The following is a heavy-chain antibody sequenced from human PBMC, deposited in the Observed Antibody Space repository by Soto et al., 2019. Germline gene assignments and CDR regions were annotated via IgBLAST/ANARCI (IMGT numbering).Heavy chain of an antibody. CDR2: ISYDGSKK. Sequence: QVQLVESGGGVVQPGRSLRLSCAASGFTFSSYGMHWVRQAPGKGLEWVAVISYDGSKKYYADSVKGRFTISRDHSKNTLYLQMNSRRAGDTAVYYCGKGEKGTLSYRGQGPLVTVSS. CDR3: GKGEKGTLSY. CDR1: GFTFSSYG. J-gene: IGHJ4*02. V-gene: IGHV3-30*18.